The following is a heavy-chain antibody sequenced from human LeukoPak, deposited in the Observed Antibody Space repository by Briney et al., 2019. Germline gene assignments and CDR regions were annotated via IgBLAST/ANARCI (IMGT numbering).Heavy chain of an antibody. D-gene: IGHD3-16*01. V-gene: IGHV3-9*01. Sequence: GASLRLSCAASGFTFDDYAMHWVRQAPGKGLEWVSGISWNSGSIGYADSVKGRFTISRDNAKNSLYLQMNSLRVEDTAVYYCARDSGGYFDYWGQGTLVTVSS. CDR3: ARDSGGYFDY. J-gene: IGHJ4*02. CDR2: ISWNSGSI. CDR1: GFTFDDYA.